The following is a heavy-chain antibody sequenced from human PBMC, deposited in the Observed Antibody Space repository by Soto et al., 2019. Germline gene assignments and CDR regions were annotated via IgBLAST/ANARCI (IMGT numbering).Heavy chain of an antibody. CDR2: ISAYNGNT. CDR3: AREVLVGPSYYDSSGYYNDY. V-gene: IGHV1-18*01. D-gene: IGHD3-22*01. Sequence: APVKVSCKASGYTFTSYGISWVRQAPGQGLEWMGWISAYNGNTNYAQKLQGRVTMTTDTSTSTAYMELRSLRSDDTAVYYCAREVLVGPSYYDSSGYYNDYWGQGTLVTVSS. CDR1: GYTFTSYG. J-gene: IGHJ4*02.